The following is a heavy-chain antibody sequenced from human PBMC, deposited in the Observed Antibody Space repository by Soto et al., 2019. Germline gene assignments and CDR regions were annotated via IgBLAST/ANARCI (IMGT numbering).Heavy chain of an antibody. D-gene: IGHD6-19*01. CDR1: GDSISSSDYY. V-gene: IGHV4-61*08. CDR3: AREYRIAVAGMRWFDP. Sequence: SETLSLTCTVSGDSISSSDYYWSWIRQPPGKGLEWIGYIYYSGSTNYNPPLKSRVTISVDTSKNQFSLKLSSVTAADTAVYYCAREYRIAVAGMRWFDPWGQGTLVTVSS. J-gene: IGHJ5*02. CDR2: IYYSGST.